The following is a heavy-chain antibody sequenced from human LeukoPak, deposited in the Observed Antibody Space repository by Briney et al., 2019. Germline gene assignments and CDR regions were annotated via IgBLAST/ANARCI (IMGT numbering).Heavy chain of an antibody. CDR1: GFTFSSYP. CDR3: ARGNCGGDCYSGAW. CDR2: ISSSSSYI. Sequence: GGSLRLSCAASGFTFSSYPMSWVRQAPGKGLEWVSSISSSSSYIYYADSVKGRFTISRDNAKNSLYLQMNSLRAEDTAVYYCARGNCGGDCYSGAWWGQGTLVTVSS. V-gene: IGHV3-21*01. J-gene: IGHJ4*02. D-gene: IGHD2-21*02.